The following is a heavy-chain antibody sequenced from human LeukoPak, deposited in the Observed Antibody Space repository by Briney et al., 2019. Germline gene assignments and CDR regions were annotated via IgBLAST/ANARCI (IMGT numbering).Heavy chain of an antibody. CDR2: INHSGST. J-gene: IGHJ5*02. D-gene: IGHD2-2*01. CDR1: GGSFSGYY. CDR3: ARDRRRTMPPGGTPHVWFHP. Sequence: PSETLSLIYAVYGGSFSGYYWSWIRQPPGKGLEWIGEINHSGSTNYNPSLKSRVTISVDTSKNQFSLKLSSVTAADTAVYYCARDRRRTMPPGGTPHVWFHPWGQGTLVTVSS. V-gene: IGHV4-34*01.